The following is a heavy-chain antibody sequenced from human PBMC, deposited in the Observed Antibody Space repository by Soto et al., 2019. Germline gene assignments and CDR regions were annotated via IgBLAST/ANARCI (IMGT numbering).Heavy chain of an antibody. V-gene: IGHV1-24*01. Sequence: ASVKVSCKVSGYTLTELSMHWVRQAPGKGREWMGGFDPEDGETIYAQKFQGRVTMTEDTSTDTAYMELSSLRSEDTAVYYCATFLTRTYYDILTGYYNLYYFDYWGQGTLVTVSS. CDR2: FDPEDGET. CDR1: GYTLTELS. J-gene: IGHJ4*02. CDR3: ATFLTRTYYDILTGYYNLYYFDY. D-gene: IGHD3-9*01.